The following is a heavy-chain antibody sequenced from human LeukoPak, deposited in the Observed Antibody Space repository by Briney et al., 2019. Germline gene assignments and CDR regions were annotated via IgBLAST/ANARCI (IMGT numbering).Heavy chain of an antibody. CDR1: GGSISSSSYY. J-gene: IGHJ5*02. V-gene: IGHV4-39*01. CDR3: ARQGSGNYLSPVNL. Sequence: PSETLSLTCTVSGGSISSSSYYWGWIRQPPGKGLQCIGAIYYSGSTYYNPSLKSRVTISVDTSKNQFSLKLSSVTAADTAVYYYARQGSGNYLSPVNLWGQGTLVTVSS. CDR2: IYYSGST. D-gene: IGHD1-26*01.